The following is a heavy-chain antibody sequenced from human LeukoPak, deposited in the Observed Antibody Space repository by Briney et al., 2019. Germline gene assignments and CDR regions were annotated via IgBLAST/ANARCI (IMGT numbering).Heavy chain of an antibody. J-gene: IGHJ4*02. V-gene: IGHV1-2*02. D-gene: IGHD3-10*01. Sequence: ASVKVSCKASGYTFTDYYIHWVRQAPGQGLEWMGWISPNSGVTNYAQKFQGRVTMTRDTSIGTAYMDLSRMTSDDTAVYYCARVGAYGSGSCLVYWGQGTLVTVSS. CDR3: ARVGAYGSGSCLVY. CDR1: GYTFTDYY. CDR2: ISPNSGVT.